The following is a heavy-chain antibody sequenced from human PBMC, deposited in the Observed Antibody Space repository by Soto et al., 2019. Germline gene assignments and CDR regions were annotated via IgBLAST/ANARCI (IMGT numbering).Heavy chain of an antibody. V-gene: IGHV4-30-4*08. CDR3: AREYYYDSSGYYYTDY. J-gene: IGHJ4*02. Sequence: PSETLSLTCTVSGDSVSSNSYYWSWIRQPPGKGLEFIGYIYYSGSTYYNPSLKSRVTISVDTSKNQFSLKLSSVTAADTAVYYCAREYYYDSSGYYYTDYWGQGTLVTVSS. D-gene: IGHD3-22*01. CDR1: GDSVSSNSYY. CDR2: IYYSGST.